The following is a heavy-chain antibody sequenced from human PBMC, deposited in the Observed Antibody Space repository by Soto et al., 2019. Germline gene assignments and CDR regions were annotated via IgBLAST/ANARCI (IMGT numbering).Heavy chain of an antibody. J-gene: IGHJ3*02. CDR2: ISAYNGNT. V-gene: IGHV1-18*01. Sequence: ASVKVSCKASGYTFTSYGISWVRQAPGQGLEWMGWISAYNGNTNYAQKLQGRVTTTTDTSTSTAYMELRSLRSDDTAVYYCATGYSSGWYEAFDIWGQGTMVTVSS. CDR1: GYTFTSYG. CDR3: ATGYSSGWYEAFDI. D-gene: IGHD6-19*01.